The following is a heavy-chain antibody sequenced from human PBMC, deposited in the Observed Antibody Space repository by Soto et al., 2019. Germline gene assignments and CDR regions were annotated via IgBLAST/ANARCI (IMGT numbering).Heavy chain of an antibody. CDR1: GFKFSSYS. D-gene: IGHD3-22*01. CDR2: INWNGGST. J-gene: IGHJ3*02. CDR3: ARPTITMIVVGDAFDI. Sequence: PGGSMRLSSAASGFKFSSYSMSWVRQATGKGLEWVSGINWNGGSTGYADSVKGRFTISRDNAKNSLYLQMNSLRAEDTALYYCARPTITMIVVGDAFDIWGQGTMVTVSS. V-gene: IGHV3-20*04.